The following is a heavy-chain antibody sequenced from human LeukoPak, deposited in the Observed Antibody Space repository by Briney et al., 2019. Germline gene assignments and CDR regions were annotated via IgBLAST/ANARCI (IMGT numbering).Heavy chain of an antibody. D-gene: IGHD3-3*01. CDR3: ARVTIFGVASGGYFDY. J-gene: IGHJ4*02. CDR2: IIPILGIA. V-gene: IGHV1-69*04. CDR1: GGTFSSYA. Sequence: GASVKVSCKASGGTFSSYAISWVRQAPGQGLEWMGRIIPILGIANYAQKFQGRVTITADKSTSTAYMEPSSLRSEDTAVYYCARVTIFGVASGGYFDYWGQGTLVTVSS.